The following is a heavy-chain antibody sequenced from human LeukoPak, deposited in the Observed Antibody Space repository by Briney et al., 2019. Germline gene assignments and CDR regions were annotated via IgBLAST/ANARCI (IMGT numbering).Heavy chain of an antibody. V-gene: IGHV3-53*01. CDR1: GFTVSSNY. CDR3: ARGGGGYYDSSGYYPDYFDY. D-gene: IGHD3-22*01. Sequence: PGGSLRLSCAASGFTVSSNYMSWVRQAPGKGLEWVSVIYSGGSTYYADSVKGRLTISRDNSKKTLYLQMNSLRAEDTAVYYCARGGGGYYDSSGYYPDYFDYWGQGTLVTVSS. CDR2: IYSGGST. J-gene: IGHJ4*02.